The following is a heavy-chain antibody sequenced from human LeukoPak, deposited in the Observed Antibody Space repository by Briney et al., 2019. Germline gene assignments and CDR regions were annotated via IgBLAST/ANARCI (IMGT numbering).Heavy chain of an antibody. Sequence: SETLSLTCAVYGGSFSGYYWSWIRQPPGKGLEWIGEIKHSGSTNYNPSLKSRVTISVDTSKNQFSLKLSSVTAADTAVYYCARGLIFWGQGTLVTVSS. CDR3: ARGLIF. V-gene: IGHV4-34*01. CDR1: GGSFSGYY. J-gene: IGHJ4*02. CDR2: IKHSGST. D-gene: IGHD2/OR15-2a*01.